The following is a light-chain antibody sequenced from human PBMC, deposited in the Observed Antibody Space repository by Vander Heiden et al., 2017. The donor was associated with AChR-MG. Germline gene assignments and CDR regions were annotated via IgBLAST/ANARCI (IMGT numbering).Light chain of an antibody. V-gene: IGLV1-44*01. Sequence: QSVLTQPPSESGTPGQRVTISCSAGSPNIGRRTSPWHQQLPGTAPRVLIYTNNQRPSEVPDRFSGAKSGTSASLAISWLQSEDEADYYCATWDDSLNGVIFGGGTKLTVL. J-gene: IGLJ2*01. CDR3: ATWDDSLNGVI. CDR2: TNN. CDR1: SPNIGRRT.